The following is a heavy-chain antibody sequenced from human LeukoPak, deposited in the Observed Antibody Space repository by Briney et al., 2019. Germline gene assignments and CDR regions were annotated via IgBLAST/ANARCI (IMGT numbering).Heavy chain of an antibody. J-gene: IGHJ5*02. V-gene: IGHV3-66*02. CDR3: ARDRAGAQSWVALDP. Sequence: GGSLRLSCAASGFTVSNDYMVWVRQAPGRGLEWVSLIYADGRTFYGDSVKGRFTITRDNFKNTMYLQMSSLRPEDTALYYCARDRAGAQSWVALDPWGQGTLSPSPQ. CDR1: GFTVSNDY. CDR2: IYADGRT. D-gene: IGHD3-10*01.